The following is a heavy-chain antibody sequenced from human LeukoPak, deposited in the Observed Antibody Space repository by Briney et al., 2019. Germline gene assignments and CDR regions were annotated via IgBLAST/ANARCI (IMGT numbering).Heavy chain of an antibody. Sequence: SETLSPTCAVYGGSFSGYYWSWIRQPPGKGLEWIGEINHSGSTNYNPSLKSRVTISVDTSKNQFSLKLSSVTAADTAVYYCAGAPGGSSPGNMDVWGKGTTVTVSS. J-gene: IGHJ6*03. V-gene: IGHV4-34*01. CDR2: INHSGST. CDR3: AGAPGGSSPGNMDV. CDR1: GGSFSGYY. D-gene: IGHD6-6*01.